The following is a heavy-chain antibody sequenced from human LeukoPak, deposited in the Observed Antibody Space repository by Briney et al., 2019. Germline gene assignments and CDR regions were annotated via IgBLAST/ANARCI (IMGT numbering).Heavy chain of an antibody. D-gene: IGHD4-23*01. J-gene: IGHJ4*02. CDR2: ISAYNGNT. Sequence: ASVKVSCKASGYTFTSYGISWVRQAPGQGLEWMGWISAYNGNTNYAQKLQGRVAMTTDTSTSTAYMELRSLRSDDTAVYYCARDKKSSTVVTTRRLDYWRQGTLVTVSS. CDR1: GYTFTSYG. CDR3: ARDKKSSTVVTTRRLDY. V-gene: IGHV1-18*01.